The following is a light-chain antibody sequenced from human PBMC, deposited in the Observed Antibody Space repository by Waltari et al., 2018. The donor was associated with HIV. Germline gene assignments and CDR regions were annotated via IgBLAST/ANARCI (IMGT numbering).Light chain of an antibody. Sequence: QSVLNQSPSASGTPGQRVTIPSSGSSSNLCSNRVTRYQQFPGPAPKPPLYSYGQRPSGVPERFSGSKSATSASLAISGLRSEDEADYYCATWDDSLNAWVFGGGTKLTVL. CDR1: SSNLCSNR. CDR3: ATWDDSLNAWV. CDR2: SYG. V-gene: IGLV1-44*01. J-gene: IGLJ3*02.